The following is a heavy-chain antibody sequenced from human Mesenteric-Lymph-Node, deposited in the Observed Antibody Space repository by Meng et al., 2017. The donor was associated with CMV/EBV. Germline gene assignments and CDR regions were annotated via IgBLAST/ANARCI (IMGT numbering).Heavy chain of an antibody. J-gene: IGHJ6*02. D-gene: IGHD1-1*01. V-gene: IGHV3-7*04. CDR1: GFTFSNYW. CDR3: ARGNDTYNYHVSGQYKYYGLDV. CDR2: IKADGSEK. Sequence: GESLKISCEASGFTFSNYWMFWVRQAPGKGLEWVANIKADGSEKYYVGSVKGRFTISRDNAENSQYLEMTSLRVDDTAVYYCARGNDTYNYHVSGQYKYYGLDVWGQGTTVTVSS.